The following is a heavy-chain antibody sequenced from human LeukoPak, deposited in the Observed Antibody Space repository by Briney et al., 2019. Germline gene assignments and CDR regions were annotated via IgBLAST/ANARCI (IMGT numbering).Heavy chain of an antibody. CDR1: GFTFSSYG. CDR2: IWYDGSNK. Sequence: GGSLRLSCAASGFTFSSYGMHWVRQAPGKGLEWVAVIWYDGSNKYYADSVKGRFTISRDNSKNTLYLQMNSLRAEDTAVNYCARDGVDYDDAFDIWGQGTMVTVSS. V-gene: IGHV3-33*01. J-gene: IGHJ3*02. CDR3: ARDGVDYDDAFDI. D-gene: IGHD4-17*01.